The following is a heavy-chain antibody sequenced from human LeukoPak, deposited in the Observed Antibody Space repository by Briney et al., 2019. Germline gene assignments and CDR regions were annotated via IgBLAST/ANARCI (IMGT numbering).Heavy chain of an antibody. CDR2: IYPGDSEI. Sequence: GESLKISCKGSGYSFTSYWIGWVRRMPGEGLEWMGIIYPGDSEITYSPSFQGQVTISADKSISTAYLQWNSLKASDTAMYYCARHSRYDILTGYIDHWGQGTLVTVSS. CDR1: GYSFTSYW. CDR3: ARHSRYDILTGYIDH. J-gene: IGHJ4*02. D-gene: IGHD3-9*01. V-gene: IGHV5-51*01.